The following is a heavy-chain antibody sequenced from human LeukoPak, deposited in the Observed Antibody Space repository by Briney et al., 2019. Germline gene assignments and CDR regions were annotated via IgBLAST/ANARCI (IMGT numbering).Heavy chain of an antibody. D-gene: IGHD6-19*01. J-gene: IGHJ4*02. CDR3: AGGSGWVTDS. V-gene: IGHV3-7*01. Sequence: GGSLRLSCAASGFTFSDYWMSWVRQAPGKGLQWVANIKPDGSEKYYVDSVKGRFTISRDNAKNSLYLQMNSLRAEDTAVYFCAGGSGWVTDSWGQGTLVTVSA. CDR2: IKPDGSEK. CDR1: GFTFSDYW.